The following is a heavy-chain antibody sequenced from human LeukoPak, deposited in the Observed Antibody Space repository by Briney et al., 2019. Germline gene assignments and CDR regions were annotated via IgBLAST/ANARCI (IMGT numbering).Heavy chain of an antibody. V-gene: IGHV3-74*01. CDR1: GFTFSTYW. J-gene: IGHJ3*02. Sequence: GRSLRLSCAASGFTFSTYWMHWVRQAPGKGLVWVSCINSDGSRTTYADSVKGRFTISRDNAKNTLYLQMNSLRTEDTAVYYCARPETQYSSGLDGFDIWGQGTMVTVSS. CDR3: ARPETQYSSGLDGFDI. D-gene: IGHD6-19*01. CDR2: INSDGSRT.